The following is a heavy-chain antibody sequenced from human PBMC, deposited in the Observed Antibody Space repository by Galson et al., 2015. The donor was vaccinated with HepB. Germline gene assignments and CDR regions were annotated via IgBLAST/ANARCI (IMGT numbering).Heavy chain of an antibody. CDR3: VRDRGLDY. CDR2: INQDGNEM. J-gene: IGHJ4*02. Sequence: SLRLSCAASGFTFSSFWMTWVRQAPGKGLEWVANINQDGNEMYYVDSVKGRFTISRDNAKSSLYLQMNSLGADDSAVYYCVRDRGLDYWGQGTLVTVSS. V-gene: IGHV3-7*03. CDR1: GFTFSSFW.